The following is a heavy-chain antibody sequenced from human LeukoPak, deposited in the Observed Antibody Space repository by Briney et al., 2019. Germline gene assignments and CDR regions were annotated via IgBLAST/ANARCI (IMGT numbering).Heavy chain of an antibody. Sequence: GGSLRLSCAASGVTFSNYAMSWVRQAPGKGLEWVSAISGSGSSTYYADSVKGRFTISRDNSKNTLYLQLNSLRADDTALYYCSKAPPPNEYWGQGTLVTVS. CDR2: ISGSGSST. CDR1: GVTFSNYA. J-gene: IGHJ4*02. V-gene: IGHV3-23*01. CDR3: SKAPPPNEY.